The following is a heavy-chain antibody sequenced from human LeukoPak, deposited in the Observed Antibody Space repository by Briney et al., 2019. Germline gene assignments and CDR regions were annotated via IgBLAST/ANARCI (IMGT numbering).Heavy chain of an antibody. CDR1: GFTFSSYG. Sequence: GGSLRLSCAASGFTFSSYGTHWVRQAPGKGLEWVAVISYDGSNKYYADSVKGRFTISRDNAKNSLYLQMNSLRAEDTAVYYCARGGSLGVVAANWFDPWGQGTLVTVSS. V-gene: IGHV3-30*03. J-gene: IGHJ5*02. D-gene: IGHD2-15*01. CDR3: ARGGSLGVVAANWFDP. CDR2: ISYDGSNK.